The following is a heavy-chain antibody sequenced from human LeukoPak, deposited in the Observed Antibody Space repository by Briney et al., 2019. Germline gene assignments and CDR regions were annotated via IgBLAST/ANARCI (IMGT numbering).Heavy chain of an antibody. CDR3: ARHSKAETTYYDFWSGYSPSGTLDY. Sequence: VRQMPGKGLEWMGIIYPGDSDTRYSPSFQGQVTISADKSISTAYLQWSSLKASDTAMYYCARHSKAETTYYDFWSGYSPSGTLDYWGQGTLVTVSS. J-gene: IGHJ4*02. CDR2: IYPGDSDT. D-gene: IGHD3-3*01. V-gene: IGHV5-51*01.